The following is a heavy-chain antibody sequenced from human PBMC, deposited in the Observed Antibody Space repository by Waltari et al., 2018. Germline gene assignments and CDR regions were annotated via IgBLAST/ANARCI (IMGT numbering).Heavy chain of an antibody. CDR1: GFTFNNYA. V-gene: IGHV3-23*04. CDR3: TKPILHAVTTGDD. Sequence: EVQLVESGGGLIRPGGSLRLSCAASGFTFNNYAMAWVRQAPGRGLEWVSGISGSGSSTYYADSVKGRFTISRDNSNNRLYLQMNNLRAEDTAIYYCTKPILHAVTTGDDWGQGTLVTVSS. D-gene: IGHD4-17*01. CDR2: ISGSGSST. J-gene: IGHJ4*02.